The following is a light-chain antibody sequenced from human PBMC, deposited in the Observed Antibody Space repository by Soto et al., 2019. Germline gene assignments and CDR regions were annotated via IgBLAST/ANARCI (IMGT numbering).Light chain of an antibody. Sequence: SYELTQPPSVSVAPGQTARITCGGNNIGRKSVHWYQQKPGQAPVLVVYDDRDRPSGIPERFSGFNSVNTATLTISRVEAGDEADYYCQVWDSSSDRGVFGGGTQLTVL. CDR3: QVWDSSSDRGV. V-gene: IGLV3-21*02. CDR1: NIGRKS. J-gene: IGLJ3*02. CDR2: DDR.